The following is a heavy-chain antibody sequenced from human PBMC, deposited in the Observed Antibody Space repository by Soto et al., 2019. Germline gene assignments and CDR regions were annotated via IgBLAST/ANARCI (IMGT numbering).Heavy chain of an antibody. CDR3: AKDFYALMVYAPLGMDV. CDR1: GFTFSSYG. J-gene: IGHJ6*02. D-gene: IGHD2-8*01. Sequence: PGGSLRLSCAAFGFTFSSYGMHWVRQAPGKGLEWVAVISYDGSNKYYADSVKGRFTISRDNSKNTLYLQMNSLRAEDTAVYYCAKDFYALMVYAPLGMDVWGQGTTVTVSS. CDR2: ISYDGSNK. V-gene: IGHV3-30*18.